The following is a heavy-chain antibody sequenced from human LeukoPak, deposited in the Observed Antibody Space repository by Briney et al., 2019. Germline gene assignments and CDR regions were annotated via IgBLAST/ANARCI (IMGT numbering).Heavy chain of an antibody. V-gene: IGHV4-59*12. CDR1: GGSISSYY. J-gene: IGHJ5*02. CDR3: ARAIVVVPAAINWFDP. D-gene: IGHD2-2*01. Sequence: PSETLSLTCTVSGGSISSYYWSWIRQPPGKGLEWIGEIYHSGSTNYNPSLKSRVTISVDKSKNQFSLKLSSVTAADTAVYYCARAIVVVPAAINWFDPWGQGTLVTVSS. CDR2: IYHSGST.